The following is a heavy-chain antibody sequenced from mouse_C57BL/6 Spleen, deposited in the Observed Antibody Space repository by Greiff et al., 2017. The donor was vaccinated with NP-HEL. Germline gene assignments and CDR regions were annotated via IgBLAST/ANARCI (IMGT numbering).Heavy chain of an antibody. CDR2: ISSGSSTI. CDR1: GFTFSDYG. J-gene: IGHJ4*01. V-gene: IGHV5-17*01. CDR3: ARGGRRGYAMDY. Sequence: DVMLVESGGGLVKPGGSLKLSCAASGFTFSDYGMHWVRQAPEKGLEWVAYISSGSSTIYYADTVKGRFTISRDNAKNTLFLQMTSLRSEDTAMYYCARGGRRGYAMDYWGQGTSVTVSS.